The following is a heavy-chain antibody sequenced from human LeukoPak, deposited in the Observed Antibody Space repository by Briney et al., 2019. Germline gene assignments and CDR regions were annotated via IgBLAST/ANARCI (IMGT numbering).Heavy chain of an antibody. CDR2: ISSSSSYI. V-gene: IGHV3-21*01. Sequence: GGSLRLSCAASGFTFSSYSMNWVRQAPGKGLEWVSSISSSSSYIYYADSVKGRFTISRDNAENSLYLQMNSLRAEDTAVYYCARLGIGNWFDPWGQGTLVTVSS. CDR3: ARLGIGNWFDP. D-gene: IGHD2-21*01. CDR1: GFTFSSYS. J-gene: IGHJ5*02.